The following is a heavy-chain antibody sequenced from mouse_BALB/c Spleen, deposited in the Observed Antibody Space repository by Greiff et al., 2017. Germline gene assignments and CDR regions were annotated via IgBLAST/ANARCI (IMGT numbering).Heavy chain of an antibody. CDR2: IYPGSGNT. Sequence: QVQLKQSGAELARPGASVKLSCKASGYTFTDYYINWVKQRTGQGLEWIGEIYPGSGNTYYNEKFKGKATLTADKSSSTAYMQLSSLTSEDSAVYFCARSKYGNYAMDYWGQGTSVTVSS. J-gene: IGHJ4*01. CDR3: ARSKYGNYAMDY. CDR1: GYTFTDYY. V-gene: IGHV1-77*01. D-gene: IGHD2-1*01.